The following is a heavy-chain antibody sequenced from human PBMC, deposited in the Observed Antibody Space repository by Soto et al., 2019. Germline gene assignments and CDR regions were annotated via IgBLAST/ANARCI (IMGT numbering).Heavy chain of an antibody. CDR2: IWFDGSNK. CDR1: GFIFSSYG. CDR3: ARDAKSVETTGGFDY. Sequence: QVQLVDSGGGVVQPGRSLRLSCAASGFIFSSYGMHWVRQAPGKGLEWVAGIWFDGSNKYYADSVKGRFTISRDNSRNTLYLQMNGLRAEDTGVYYCARDAKSVETTGGFDYWGQGTLVTVSS. J-gene: IGHJ4*02. D-gene: IGHD1-26*01. V-gene: IGHV3-33*01.